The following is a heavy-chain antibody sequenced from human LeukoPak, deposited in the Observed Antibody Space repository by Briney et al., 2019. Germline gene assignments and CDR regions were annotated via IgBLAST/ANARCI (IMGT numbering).Heavy chain of an antibody. CDR1: GFTFSSYE. CDR3: AKEAVLRPIPYYMDV. V-gene: IGHV3-48*03. CDR2: ISSSGSTI. Sequence: PGGSLRLSCAASGFTFSSYEMNWVRQAPGKGLEWVSYISSSGSTIYYADSVKGRFTISRDNSKNTLYLQMNSLRAEDTAVYYCAKEAVLRPIPYYMDVWGKGTTVTISS. J-gene: IGHJ6*03. D-gene: IGHD3-16*01.